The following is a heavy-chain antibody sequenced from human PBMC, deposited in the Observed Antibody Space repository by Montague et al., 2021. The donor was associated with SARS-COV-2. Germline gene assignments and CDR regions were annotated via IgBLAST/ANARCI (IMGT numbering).Heavy chain of an antibody. Sequence: SETLSLTCAVYGRSFSGYYWSWIRQPPGKGLEWIGEINHGGSTNYNPSLKSRVTISVDTSRNQFSLKLSSVTAADAAVYYCARGRRILLWFGELLSGGDYYGMDVWGQGTRVTVSS. CDR2: INHGGST. D-gene: IGHD3-10*01. V-gene: IGHV4-34*01. J-gene: IGHJ6*02. CDR1: GRSFSGYY. CDR3: ARGRRILLWFGELLSGGDYYGMDV.